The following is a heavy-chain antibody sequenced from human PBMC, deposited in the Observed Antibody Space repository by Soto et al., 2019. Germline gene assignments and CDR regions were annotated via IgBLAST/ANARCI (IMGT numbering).Heavy chain of an antibody. CDR3: ARDQVPNASRLGDAFDI. Sequence: QVQLVQSGAEVRKPGASVKVSCKASGYTFTSHYIHWVRQAPGQGLEWMGVINPSGGSTSYADKVQGRVNMTMDTSTSTVYMDLSSVRSGDTALYYCARDQVPNASRLGDAFDIWGQGTMVTVSS. CDR2: INPSGGST. V-gene: IGHV1-46*01. CDR1: GYTFTSHY. D-gene: IGHD6-6*01. J-gene: IGHJ3*02.